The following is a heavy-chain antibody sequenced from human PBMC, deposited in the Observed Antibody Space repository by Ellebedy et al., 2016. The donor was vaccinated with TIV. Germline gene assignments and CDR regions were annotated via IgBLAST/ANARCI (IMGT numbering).Heavy chain of an antibody. Sequence: MPSETLSLTCAVSGGSITTGGPTITDHWSWIRQPPGKGLEWIGYIYYSGSTNYNPSLKSRVTISVDKSKNQFSLRLSSVTAADTAVYYCARDVNFYDSSGYWMSFDPWGQGTLVTVSS. CDR3: ARDVNFYDSSGYWMSFDP. J-gene: IGHJ5*02. V-gene: IGHV4-61*08. CDR2: IYYSGST. CDR1: GGSITTGGPTITDH. D-gene: IGHD3-22*01.